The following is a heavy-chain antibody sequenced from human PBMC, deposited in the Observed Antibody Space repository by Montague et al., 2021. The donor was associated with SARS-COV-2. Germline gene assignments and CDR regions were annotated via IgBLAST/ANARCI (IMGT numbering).Heavy chain of an antibody. CDR1: GFTFSDYA. CDR2: IYGGGFTT. V-gene: IGHV3-23*03. J-gene: IGHJ4*02. D-gene: IGHD2-21*01. CDR3: VRDHLVIGPFDF. Sequence: SLRLSCAASGFTFSDYAMSWVRQAPGKGLEWVSVIYGGGFTTKYAESVKGRFTISRDNSKNTVSLHMSSLRAEDTAIYYGVRDHLVIGPFDFWGQGTLVTVSS.